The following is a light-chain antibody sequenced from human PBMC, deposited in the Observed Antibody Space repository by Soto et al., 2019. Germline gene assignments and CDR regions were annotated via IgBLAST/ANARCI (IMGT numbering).Light chain of an antibody. CDR2: GAS. Sequence: DIVMTNSPATLSVTPWEISPLSFRSSQSVSSNLAWYQQTPGQAPRLLIYGASTRATGIPARFSGSGSGTEFTLTIRSLQSEDFAVYYCQQRKHWPPINSGKGKRREIK. CDR1: QSVSSN. CDR3: QQRKHWPPIN. V-gene: IGKV3-15*01. J-gene: IGKJ5*01.